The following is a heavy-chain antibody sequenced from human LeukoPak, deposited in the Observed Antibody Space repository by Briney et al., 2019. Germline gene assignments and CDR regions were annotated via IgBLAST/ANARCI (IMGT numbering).Heavy chain of an antibody. D-gene: IGHD6-6*01. CDR2: INPSGGST. Sequence: ASVKVSCKASGYTFTSYGISWVRQAPGQGLEWMGIINPSGGSTNYAQKFQGRVTMTRDTSTSTVYMELSSLRSEDTAVYYCARERPTIAARSSNWFDPWGQGTLVTVSS. CDR3: ARERPTIAARSSNWFDP. J-gene: IGHJ5*02. V-gene: IGHV1-46*01. CDR1: GYTFTSYG.